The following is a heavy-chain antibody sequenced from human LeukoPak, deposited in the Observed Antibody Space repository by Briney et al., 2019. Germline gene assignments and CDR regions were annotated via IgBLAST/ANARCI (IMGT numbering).Heavy chain of an antibody. CDR3: ARWGSGYSGYINKYGMDV. Sequence: KTSETLSLTCTVSGGSFEHYFWSWIRQPPGKGLEWVGYVYYSGSTDYSPSLKSRLTISADTSKNQFSLKLNSVTAADTAVYYCARWGSGYSGYINKYGMDVWGQGTTVTVS. CDR1: GGSFEHYF. CDR2: VYYSGST. D-gene: IGHD5-12*01. V-gene: IGHV4-59*01. J-gene: IGHJ6*02.